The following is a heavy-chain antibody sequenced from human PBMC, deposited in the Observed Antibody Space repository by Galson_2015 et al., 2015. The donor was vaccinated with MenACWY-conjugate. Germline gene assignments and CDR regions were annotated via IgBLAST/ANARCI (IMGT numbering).Heavy chain of an antibody. J-gene: IGHJ4*02. V-gene: IGHV1-69*13. CDR3: TRDRLLEWHPSFDH. CDR1: GGTSNNYA. D-gene: IGHD3-3*01. Sequence: SVKVSCKASGGTSNNYAFSWVRQAPGQGLEWMGAIFPLNKSTTYAQKFQGRVTITADESTSTAYMELSSLSSEDTAVYYCTRDRLLEWHPSFDHWGQGTLVIVSS. CDR2: IFPLNKST.